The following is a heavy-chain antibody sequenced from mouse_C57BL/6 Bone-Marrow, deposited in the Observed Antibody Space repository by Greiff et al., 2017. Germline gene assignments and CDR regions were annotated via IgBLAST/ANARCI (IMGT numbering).Heavy chain of an antibody. J-gene: IGHJ1*03. V-gene: IGHV8-8*01. CDR2: IWWDDDK. D-gene: IGHD1-1*01. CDR3: ARGVVAPSYWYFDV. Sequence: QVTLKESGPGILQPSQTLSLTCSFSGFSLSTFGMGVGWIRQPSGKGLEWLAHIWWDDDKYYNPALKSRLTISKDTSKNQVFLKIANVDTADTATYYCARGVVAPSYWYFDVWGTGTTVTVSS. CDR1: GFSLSTFGMG.